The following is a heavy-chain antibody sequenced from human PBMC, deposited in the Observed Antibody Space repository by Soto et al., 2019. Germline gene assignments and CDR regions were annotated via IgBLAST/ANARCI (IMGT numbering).Heavy chain of an antibody. CDR2: INPNSGGT. D-gene: IGHD6-19*01. Sequence: ASVKVSCKASGYTFSGFYMHWVRQAPGQGLEWMGWINPNSGGTKSAEKFQGRVTMTRDTSISTAYMELSRLTSDDTAVYCCASAAVTGTAGLDFWGQGTQVTVSS. J-gene: IGHJ4*02. CDR3: ASAAVTGTAGLDF. CDR1: GYTFSGFY. V-gene: IGHV1-2*02.